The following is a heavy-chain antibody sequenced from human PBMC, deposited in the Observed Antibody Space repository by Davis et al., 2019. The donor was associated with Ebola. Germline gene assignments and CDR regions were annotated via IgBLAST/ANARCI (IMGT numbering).Heavy chain of an antibody. V-gene: IGHV3-23*01. CDR3: ARVTYYYDSSGSLYYFDY. CDR2: ISGSGGST. D-gene: IGHD3-22*01. J-gene: IGHJ4*02. Sequence: GESLKISCAASGFTFSSYAMSWVRQAPGKGLEWVSAISGSGGSTYYADSVKGRFTISRDNSKNTLYLQMNSLRAEDTAVYYCARVTYYYDSSGSLYYFDYWGQGTLVTVSS. CDR1: GFTFSSYA.